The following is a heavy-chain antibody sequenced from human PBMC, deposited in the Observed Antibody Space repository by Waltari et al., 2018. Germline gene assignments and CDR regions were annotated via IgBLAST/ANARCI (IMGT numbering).Heavy chain of an antibody. J-gene: IGHJ4*02. D-gene: IGHD6-6*01. CDR1: GGSISSSSYY. Sequence: QLQLQESGPGLVKPSETLSLTCTVSGGSISSSSYYWGWIRQPPGKGLEWIGSIYYSGSTYYNPSLKSRVTISVDTSKNQFSLKLSSVTAADTAVYYWATVRPYSSSSGGAIDYWGQGTLVTVSS. CDR2: IYYSGST. V-gene: IGHV4-39*07. CDR3: ATVRPYSSSSGGAIDY.